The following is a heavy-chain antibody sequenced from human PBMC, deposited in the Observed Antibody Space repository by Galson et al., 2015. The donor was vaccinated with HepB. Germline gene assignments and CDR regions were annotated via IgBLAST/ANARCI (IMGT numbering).Heavy chain of an antibody. J-gene: IGHJ5*02. V-gene: IGHV3-48*01. CDR2: ISSGSSTI. CDR3: TRDLGSGDFDP. CDR1: GFTFSSYS. Sequence: SLRLSCAASGFTFSSYSLNWVRQAPGKGLEWVSYISSGSSTIYYADSVKGRFTISRDNAKNSLYLQMNSLRAEDTAKYYCTRDLGSGDFDPWGQGTLVTVSS. D-gene: IGHD3-10*02.